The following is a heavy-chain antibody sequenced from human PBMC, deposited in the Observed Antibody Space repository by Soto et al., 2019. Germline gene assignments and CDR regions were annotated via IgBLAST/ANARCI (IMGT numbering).Heavy chain of an antibody. J-gene: IGHJ4*02. CDR3: AKSRYSSSWYAGSFDY. V-gene: IGHV3-30*18. Sequence: WGSLRLSCAACGFTFSSYGMHWVRQAPGKGLEWVAVISYDGSNKYYADSVKGRFTISRDNSKNTLYLQMNSLRAEDTAVYYCAKSRYSSSWYAGSFDYWGQGTLVTVSS. CDR2: ISYDGSNK. CDR1: GFTFSSYG. D-gene: IGHD6-13*01.